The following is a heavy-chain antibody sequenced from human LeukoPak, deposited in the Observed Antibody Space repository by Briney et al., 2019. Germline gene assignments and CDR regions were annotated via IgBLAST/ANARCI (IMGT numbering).Heavy chain of an antibody. CDR1: GFTFSAYS. J-gene: IGHJ6*02. V-gene: IGHV3-7*01. D-gene: IGHD3-10*01. CDR3: ARDPIYGEWYYGMDV. Sequence: PGGSLRLSCATSGFTFSAYSMNWVRQAPGKGLEWVANIKQDGSEKYYVDSVKGRFTISRDNAKNSLYLQMNSLRAEDTAVYYCARDPIYGEWYYGMDVWGQGTTVTVSS. CDR2: IKQDGSEK.